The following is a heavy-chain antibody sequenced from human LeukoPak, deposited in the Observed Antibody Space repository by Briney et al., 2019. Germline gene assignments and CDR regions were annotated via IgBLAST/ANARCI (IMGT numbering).Heavy chain of an antibody. V-gene: IGHV7-4-1*02. J-gene: IGHJ4*02. Sequence: ASVKVSCKASEYTFTSYSLSWVRQAPGQGLEWMGWINTKTGNPAYAQGFTGRFVFSLDTSVSTAYLQISSLKVDDTAVYYCAQDTSTDVFTYWGQGTLVTVSS. CDR1: EYTFTSYS. D-gene: IGHD5-18*01. CDR3: AQDTSTDVFTY. CDR2: INTKTGNP.